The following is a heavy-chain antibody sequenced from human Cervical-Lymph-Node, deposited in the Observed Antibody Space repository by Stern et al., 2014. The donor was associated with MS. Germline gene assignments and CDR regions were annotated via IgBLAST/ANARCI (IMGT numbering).Heavy chain of an antibody. CDR3: AREKRDCSGGSCYSRDDY. Sequence: QMQLVQSGAEVKKPGASVKVSCKASGYTFTSYYMHWVRQAPGQGLEWMGIINPSGGTTNHAQKFPGRVTMTRDTSTSTVYMELSSLRSEDTAVYYCAREKRDCSGGSCYSRDDYWGQGTLVTVSS. J-gene: IGHJ4*02. V-gene: IGHV1-46*03. CDR1: GYTFTSYY. D-gene: IGHD2-15*01. CDR2: INPSGGTT.